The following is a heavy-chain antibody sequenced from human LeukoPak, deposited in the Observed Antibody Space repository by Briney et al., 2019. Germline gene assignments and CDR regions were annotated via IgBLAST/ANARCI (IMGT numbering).Heavy chain of an antibody. CDR1: GFAFSTYD. CDR2: IGVAGDT. Sequence: GGSLRLSCAASGFAFSTYDMHWVRQPTGKGLEWVSAIGVAGDTYYPGSVKGRFTISRENAKNSLYLQMNSLSAGDTAVYYCASEYSSSSYYYGMDVWGQGTTVTVSS. CDR3: ASEYSSSSYYYGMDV. J-gene: IGHJ6*02. V-gene: IGHV3-13*04. D-gene: IGHD6-13*01.